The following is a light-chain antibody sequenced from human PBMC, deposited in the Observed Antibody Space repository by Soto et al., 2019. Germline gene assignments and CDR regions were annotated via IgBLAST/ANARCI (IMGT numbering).Light chain of an antibody. Sequence: EIVLTQSPATLSLSPGERATLSCRASQSVSSYLAWYQQKPGQAPRLLIYDASNRATGIPARFSGSGSGTDFTLTISSLEPEDFAVYYCQQRSDWPPKLTFGGGTKVEIK. CDR2: DAS. CDR3: QQRSDWPPKLT. CDR1: QSVSSY. V-gene: IGKV3-11*01. J-gene: IGKJ4*01.